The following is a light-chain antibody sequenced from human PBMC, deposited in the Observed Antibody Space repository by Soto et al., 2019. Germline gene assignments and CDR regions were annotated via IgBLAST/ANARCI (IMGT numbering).Light chain of an antibody. V-gene: IGKV1-9*01. CDR1: QGISSTY. Sequence: DIQLTQSPSFLSASVGDRVTITCRASQGISSTYLAWYQQTPGKAPKILIYAASTLQSGVPSRFSGHGTRTDFTLTISSLQPEELATYYRQQLNSYPLTFGGGTKVDIK. J-gene: IGKJ4*01. CDR2: AAS. CDR3: QQLNSYPLT.